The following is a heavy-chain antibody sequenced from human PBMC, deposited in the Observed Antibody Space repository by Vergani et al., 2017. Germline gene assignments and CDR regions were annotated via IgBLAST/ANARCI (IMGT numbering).Heavy chain of an antibody. CDR3: ARGCRSDAYYYYGMDV. V-gene: IGHV3-33*01. Sequence: QVQLVESGGGVVQPGRSLRLSCAASGFTFSSYGMHWVRQAPGKGLEWVAVIWYDGSNKYYADSVKGRFTISRDNSKNTLYLQMNSLRAEDTAVYYCARGCRSDAYYYYGMDVWGHGTTVTVSS. J-gene: IGHJ6*02. CDR2: IWYDGSNK. CDR1: GFTFSSYG. D-gene: IGHD6-25*01.